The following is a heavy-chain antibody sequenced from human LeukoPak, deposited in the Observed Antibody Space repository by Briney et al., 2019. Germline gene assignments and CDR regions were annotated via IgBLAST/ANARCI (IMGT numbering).Heavy chain of an antibody. CDR1: GFTFSSYG. D-gene: IGHD2/OR15-2a*01. Sequence: GGSLRLSCAASGFTFSSYGMHWVRQAPGKGLEWVAFIRYDGSNKYYADSVKGRFTISRDNARNSLYLQMDNLRAEDTGVYYCARDFYDGFALDYWGQGTLVTVSS. J-gene: IGHJ4*02. CDR2: IRYDGSNK. CDR3: ARDFYDGFALDY. V-gene: IGHV3-30*02.